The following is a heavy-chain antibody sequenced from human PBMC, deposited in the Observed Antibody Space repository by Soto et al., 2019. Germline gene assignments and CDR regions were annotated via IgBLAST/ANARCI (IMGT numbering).Heavy chain of an antibody. D-gene: IGHD3-10*01. CDR3: IRVFAPLDY. CDR2: ISGSDDTT. CDR1: GFTFSSYA. J-gene: IGHJ4*02. V-gene: IGHV3-23*01. Sequence: EVQLLESGGGLVQPGGSLRLSCAASGFTFSSYAMTWVRQAPGKGLEWVSGISGSDDTTFYADSVKGRFTISRDNSKRTLYLQMNSLRADDTAVYFCIRVFAPLDYWGQGTLVTVSS.